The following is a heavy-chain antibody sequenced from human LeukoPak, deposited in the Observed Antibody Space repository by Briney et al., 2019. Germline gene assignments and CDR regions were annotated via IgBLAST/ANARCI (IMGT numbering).Heavy chain of an antibody. D-gene: IGHD6-6*01. V-gene: IGHV1-2*02. CDR2: INPNSGGT. J-gene: IGHJ4*02. Sequence: ASVKVSCKASGYTFTGYYIHWVRQAPGQGLEWMGWINPNSGGTNYAQNFQGRVTMTRDTSIGTAYMELSRLRSDDTAMYYCAREHSSSSGKVFDYWGQGTLVTVSS. CDR3: AREHSSSSGKVFDY. CDR1: GYTFTGYY.